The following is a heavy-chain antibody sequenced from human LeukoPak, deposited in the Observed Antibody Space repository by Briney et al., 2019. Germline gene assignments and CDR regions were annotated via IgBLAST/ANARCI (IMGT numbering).Heavy chain of an antibody. CDR3: AKDSQDIVVVVADIPDAFDI. CDR1: GFTFSSYA. CDR2: ISGSGGST. V-gene: IGHV3-23*01. D-gene: IGHD2-15*01. Sequence: PGGSLRLSCAASGFTFSSYAMSWVRQAPGKGLEWVSAISGSGGSTYYADSVKGRFTISRDNSKNTLYLQMNSLRAEDTAVYYCAKDSQDIVVVVADIPDAFDIWGQGTMVTVSS. J-gene: IGHJ3*02.